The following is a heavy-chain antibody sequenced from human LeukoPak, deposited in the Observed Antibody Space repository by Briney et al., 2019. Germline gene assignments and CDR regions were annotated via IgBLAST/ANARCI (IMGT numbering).Heavy chain of an antibody. Sequence: GSLRLSCAASGFTFSSYGMSWLRQPPGKGLEWIGYIYYSGSTNYDPSLKSRVTISVDTSKNQFSLKLSSVTAADTAVYYCARAPDSIDWYFDLWGRGTLVTVSS. CDR2: IYYSGST. J-gene: IGHJ2*01. D-gene: IGHD4-11*01. CDR1: GFTFSSYG. CDR3: ARAPDSIDWYFDL. V-gene: IGHV4-59*01.